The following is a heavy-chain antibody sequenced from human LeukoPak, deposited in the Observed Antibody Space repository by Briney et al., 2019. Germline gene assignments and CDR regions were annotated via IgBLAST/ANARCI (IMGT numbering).Heavy chain of an antibody. V-gene: IGHV5-51*01. CDR3: ARLRLEQGGAGDAFDI. Sequence: PGESLQISCKGSGYSFTSYWIGWVRQMPGKGLEWMGIIHPGDSDTRYSPSFQGQVTISADKSISTAYLQWSSLKASDTAMYYCARLRLEQGGAGDAFDIWGQGTMVTVSS. CDR2: IHPGDSDT. J-gene: IGHJ3*02. D-gene: IGHD1-26*01. CDR1: GYSFTSYW.